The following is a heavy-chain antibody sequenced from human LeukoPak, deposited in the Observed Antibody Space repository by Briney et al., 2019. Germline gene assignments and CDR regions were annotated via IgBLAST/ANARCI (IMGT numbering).Heavy chain of an antibody. D-gene: IGHD2-15*01. Sequence: RGSLRLSCAASGFTFSSYAMSWVRQAPGKGLEWVSAISGGGGSTYYADSVKGRFTISRDNSKNTLYLQMNSLRAEDTAVYSCAKARGEQNGGSNYWGQGTQVIVSS. J-gene: IGHJ4*02. CDR1: GFTFSSYA. CDR2: ISGGGGST. CDR3: AKARGEQNGGSNY. V-gene: IGHV3-23*01.